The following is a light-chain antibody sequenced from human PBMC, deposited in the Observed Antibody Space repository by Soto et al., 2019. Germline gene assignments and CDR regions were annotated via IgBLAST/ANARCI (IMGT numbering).Light chain of an antibody. CDR1: QGIGTD. Sequence: DIQMTQSPSSLSASVGDRVTITCRASQGIGTDLGWYRQKPGRAPERLIYSTSSLQSGVPSRFSGSGSGTEFSLTITSLQPDDFATYYCQQYKTYYRTFGQGTKVDIK. V-gene: IGKV1-17*01. J-gene: IGKJ1*01. CDR2: STS. CDR3: QQYKTYYRT.